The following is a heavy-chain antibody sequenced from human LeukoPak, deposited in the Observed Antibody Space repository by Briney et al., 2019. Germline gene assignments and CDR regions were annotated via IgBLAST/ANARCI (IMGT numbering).Heavy chain of an antibody. V-gene: IGHV1-18*04. CDR2: ISAYNGNT. CDR1: GYTFTSYG. CDR3: ARDLEWAGYDSSGYYYGILRFDY. D-gene: IGHD3-22*01. J-gene: IGHJ4*02. Sequence: GASVKVSCKASGYTFTSYGISWVRQAPGQGLEWMGWISAYNGNTNYAQKLQGRVTMTTDTYTSTAYMELRSLRSDDTTVNYCARDLEWAGYDSSGYYYGILRFDYWGQGTLVTVSS.